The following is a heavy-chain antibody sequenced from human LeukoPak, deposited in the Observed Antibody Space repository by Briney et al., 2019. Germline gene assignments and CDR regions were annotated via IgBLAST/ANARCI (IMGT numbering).Heavy chain of an antibody. CDR1: GFTFSSYA. CDR3: AKDPTTGTTPNWFDP. J-gene: IGHJ5*02. Sequence: GGSLRLSCAASGFTFSSYAMSWVRQAPGKELEWVSAISGSGGSTYYADSVKGRFTISRDNSKNTLYLQMNSLRAEDTAVYYCAKDPTTGTTPNWFDPWGQGTLVTVSS. CDR2: ISGSGGST. V-gene: IGHV3-23*01. D-gene: IGHD1-1*01.